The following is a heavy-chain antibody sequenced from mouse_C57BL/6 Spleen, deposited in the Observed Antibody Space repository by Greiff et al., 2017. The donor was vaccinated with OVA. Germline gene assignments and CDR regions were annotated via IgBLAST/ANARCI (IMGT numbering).Heavy chain of an antibody. D-gene: IGHD3-2*02. CDR1: GFTLSSYA. CDR2: ISDGGSYT. J-gene: IGHJ4*01. Sequence: EVMLVESGGGLVKPGGSLKLSCAASGFTLSSYAMSWVRQTPEKRLEWVATISDGGSYTYYPDNVKGRFTISRDNAKNNLSLQMSHLKSEDTAMYYCAREDSSGYFGAMDYWGQGTSVTVSS. V-gene: IGHV5-4*01. CDR3: AREDSSGYFGAMDY.